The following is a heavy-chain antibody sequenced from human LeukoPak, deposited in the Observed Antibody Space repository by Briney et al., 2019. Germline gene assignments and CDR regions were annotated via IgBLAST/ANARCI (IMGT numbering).Heavy chain of an antibody. CDR3: ARGGARDFDY. CDR2: IWYDGGNK. D-gene: IGHD3-10*01. CDR1: GFTFSNYG. J-gene: IGHJ4*02. V-gene: IGHV3-33*01. Sequence: GGSLRLSCAASGFTFSNYGMHWVRQAPGKGLEWVAVIWYDGGNKYYADSVKGRFTISRDNSKNTLYLQTNSLRTEDTAVYYCARGGARDFDYWGQGTLVIVSS.